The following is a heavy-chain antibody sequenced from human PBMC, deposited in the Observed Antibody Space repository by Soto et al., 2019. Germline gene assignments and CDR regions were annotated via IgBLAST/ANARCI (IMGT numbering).Heavy chain of an antibody. CDR1: GFTFSSYA. D-gene: IGHD5-12*01. CDR3: AKAPARLPYYGMDV. V-gene: IGHV3-23*01. Sequence: GGSLRLSSAASGFTFSSYAMSWIRQTPGKGLEWVSAISGSGGSTYYADSVKGRFTISRDNSKNTLYLQMNSLRAEDTAVYYCAKAPARLPYYGMDVWGQRPTVTVSS. CDR2: ISGSGGST. J-gene: IGHJ6*02.